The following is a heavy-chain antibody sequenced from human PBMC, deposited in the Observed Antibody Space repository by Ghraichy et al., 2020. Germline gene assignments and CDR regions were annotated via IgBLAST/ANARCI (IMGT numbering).Heavy chain of an antibody. J-gene: IGHJ6*02. V-gene: IGHV4-59*01. CDR3: ARGVSVKYYGMDV. Sequence: GSLSLTCTVSGDSLSSDYWSWIRQPPGKGLECIGYTYYTGSTHYNPSLKSRITISVDRSKNQISLRLRSVTAADTGVYYCARGVSVKYYGMDVWGQGTTVAVSS. CDR1: GDSLSSDY. CDR2: TYYTGST. D-gene: IGHD3-16*01.